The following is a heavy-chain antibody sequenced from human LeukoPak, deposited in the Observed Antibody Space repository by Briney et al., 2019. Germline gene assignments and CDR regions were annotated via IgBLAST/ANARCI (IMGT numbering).Heavy chain of an antibody. CDR2: ISGSGGST. CDR1: GFTFSSYA. D-gene: IGHD6-13*01. CDR3: ARNDRYSSSPNYYFDY. V-gene: IGHV3-23*01. Sequence: GGSLRLSCAASGFTFSSYAMNRVRQAPGKGLEWVLGISGSGGSTNYADSVKGRFTISRDNSKNTLYLQMNSLRAEDTAVYYCARNDRYSSSPNYYFDYWGQGTLVTVSS. J-gene: IGHJ4*02.